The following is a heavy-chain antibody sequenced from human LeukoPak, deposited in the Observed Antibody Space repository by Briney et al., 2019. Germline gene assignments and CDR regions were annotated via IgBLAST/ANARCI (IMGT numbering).Heavy chain of an antibody. V-gene: IGHV3-23*01. CDR2: ISGSGGST. CDR3: AKGKRYCSGGSCYYGYYYYMDV. CDR1: GSTFSSNA. J-gene: IGHJ6*03. D-gene: IGHD2-15*01. Sequence: PGGSLRPSCAASGSTFSSNAMSWVRQAPGKGLEWVSAISGSGGSTDYADSEKGWFTISRDNSKNTLYLQMNSLRAEDTAVYYCAKGKRYCSGGSCYYGYYYYMDVWGKGATVTVSS.